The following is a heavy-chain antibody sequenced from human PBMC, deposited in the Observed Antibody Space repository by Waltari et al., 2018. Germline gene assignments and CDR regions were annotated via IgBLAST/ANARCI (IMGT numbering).Heavy chain of an antibody. Sequence: QVQLQESGPGLVKPSQTLSLTCTVSGGSISSGGYYWSWIRQHPGKGLEWIGYIYYSGSTYYNPSLKSRVTISVDTSKNQFSLKLSSVTAADTAGYYCARRITIFGVDDYWGQGTLVTVSS. J-gene: IGHJ4*02. D-gene: IGHD3-3*01. CDR1: GGSISSGGYY. CDR3: ARRITIFGVDDY. CDR2: IYYSGST. V-gene: IGHV4-31*03.